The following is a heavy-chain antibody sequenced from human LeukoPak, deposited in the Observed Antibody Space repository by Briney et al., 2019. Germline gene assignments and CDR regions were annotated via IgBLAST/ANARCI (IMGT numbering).Heavy chain of an antibody. CDR3: AKGMVLGVNNWFDP. V-gene: IGHV3-23*01. CDR1: GFTFSSYA. D-gene: IGHD3-10*01. Sequence: GGSLRLSCAASGFTFSSYAMSWGPPAPGKRLEWVSAVSGSGCSKYYADSVMGRFTISRDNSKNTLYLQTNSLRADDTAVYYCAKGMVLGVNNWFDPWGQGTLVSVSS. J-gene: IGHJ5*02. CDR2: VSGSGCSK.